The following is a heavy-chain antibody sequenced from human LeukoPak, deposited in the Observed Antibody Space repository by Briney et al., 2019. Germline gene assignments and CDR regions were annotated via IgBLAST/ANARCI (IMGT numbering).Heavy chain of an antibody. CDR2: INPNSGGT. D-gene: IGHD3-22*01. Sequence: ASVKVSCKASGYTFTGYYMHWVRQAPGQGLEWMGWINPNSGGTYYAQKFQGRVTMTSDTSISTAYMELSRLRSDDTAVYYCARDLTHRRNYDNSGYQIVPAFWGQGTLVTVSS. CDR3: ARDLTHRRNYDNSGYQIVPAF. V-gene: IGHV1-2*02. J-gene: IGHJ4*02. CDR1: GYTFTGYY.